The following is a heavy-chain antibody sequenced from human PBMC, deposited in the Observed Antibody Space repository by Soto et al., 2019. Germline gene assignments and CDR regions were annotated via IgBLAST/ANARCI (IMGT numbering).Heavy chain of an antibody. CDR2: IIPDLGKA. J-gene: IGHJ6*02. V-gene: IGHV1-69*10. CDR1: GGTFSSYA. CDR3: ARGPFRQYAMDV. Sequence: SVKVSCKASGGTFSSYAISWVRQAPGQGLEWMGGIIPDLGKANYIEKFQGRVTITVDEATRTVYMEVSDLTSEDTAIYYCARGPFRQYAMDVWGQGTTVTVSS.